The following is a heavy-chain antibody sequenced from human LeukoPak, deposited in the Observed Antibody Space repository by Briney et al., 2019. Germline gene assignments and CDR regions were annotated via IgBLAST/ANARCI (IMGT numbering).Heavy chain of an antibody. CDR2: IGTAGDT. J-gene: IGHJ3*02. CDR1: GFTFSSYD. Sequence: GGSLRLSCAASGFTFSSYDMHWVRQATGKGLEWVSAIGTAGDTYYPGSVKGRFTISRENAKNSLYLQMNSLRAGDTAVYYCARGVRFGELIDAFDIWGQGTMVTVSS. V-gene: IGHV3-13*01. D-gene: IGHD3-10*01. CDR3: ARGVRFGELIDAFDI.